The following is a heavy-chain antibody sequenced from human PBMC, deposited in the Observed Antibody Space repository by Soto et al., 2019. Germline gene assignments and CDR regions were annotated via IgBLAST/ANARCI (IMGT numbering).Heavy chain of an antibody. Sequence: GASVKVSCKASGFTFISSAVQWVRQARGQRLEWIGWIVVGSGNTNYAQKFQERVTITRDMSTRTAYMELSSLRSEDTAVYYCAADYYNSNCYCFDDWGQGTLVTVSS. V-gene: IGHV1-58*01. CDR2: IVVGSGNT. CDR1: GFTFISSA. D-gene: IGHD3-22*01. CDR3: AADYYNSNCYCFDD. J-gene: IGHJ4*02.